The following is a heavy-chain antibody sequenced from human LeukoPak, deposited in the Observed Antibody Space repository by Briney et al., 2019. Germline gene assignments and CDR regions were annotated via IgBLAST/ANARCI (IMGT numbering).Heavy chain of an antibody. CDR1: GFTFSDHY. V-gene: IGHV3-72*01. CDR2: TRNKASSYTT. Sequence: GGSLRLSCAASGFTFSDHYMDWVRQAPGKGLEWVGRTRNKASSYTTEYAASVKGRFTISRDDSKNSLYLQMNSLKTEDTAVYYCALVRGVAPPDAFDIWGQGTMVTVSS. D-gene: IGHD3-10*01. J-gene: IGHJ3*02. CDR3: ALVRGVAPPDAFDI.